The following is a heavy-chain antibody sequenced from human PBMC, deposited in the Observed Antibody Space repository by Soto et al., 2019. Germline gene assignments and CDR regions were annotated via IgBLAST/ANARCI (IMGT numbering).Heavy chain of an antibody. J-gene: IGHJ6*02. CDR2: ISGYNGKT. CDR3: YGMDV. CDR1: GYTFSMSG. Sequence: QVQLVQSGAEVKKPGASVKVSCKSSGYTFSMSGISWVRQAPGQGLEWMGWISGYNGKTNYEQKFQDGVTMTTDTSTNMAYMELRSLRSDDTAVYYYYGMDVWGQGTTVTVSS. V-gene: IGHV1-18*01.